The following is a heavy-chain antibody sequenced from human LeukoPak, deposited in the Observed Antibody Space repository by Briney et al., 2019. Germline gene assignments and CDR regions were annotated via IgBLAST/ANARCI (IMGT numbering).Heavy chain of an antibody. J-gene: IGHJ5*02. CDR3: AQSLGSGNWIGNWFDP. Sequence: SETLSLTCTVTGGSISSSSHSWGWIRQPPGKGLEWTGTIYYTGRTYYNPSLESRLTISVDTSKNQFSLKLTSVTAADTAIYYCAQSLGSGNWIGNWFDPWGQGTLVTVSS. V-gene: IGHV4-39*01. D-gene: IGHD1-1*01. CDR1: GGSISSSSHS. CDR2: IYYTGRT.